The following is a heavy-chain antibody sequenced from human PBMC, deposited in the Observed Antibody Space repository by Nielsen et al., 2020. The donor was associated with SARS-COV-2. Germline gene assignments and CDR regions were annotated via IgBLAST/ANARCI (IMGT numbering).Heavy chain of an antibody. J-gene: IGHJ4*02. CDR2: LNVNTGNT. D-gene: IGHD4-17*01. CDR3: ARGAPHGDYLPSDY. CDR1: GYTFTSYD. Sequence: ASVKVSCKASGYTFTSYDINWVRQAAGQGPEWMGWLNVNTGNTGYEQKFQGRLTMTRDSSISTAYMELSSLRPDDTAVYYCARGAPHGDYLPSDYWGQGTLVTVSS. V-gene: IGHV1-8*01.